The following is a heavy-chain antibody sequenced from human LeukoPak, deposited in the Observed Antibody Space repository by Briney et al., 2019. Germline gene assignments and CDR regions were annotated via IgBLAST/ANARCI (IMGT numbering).Heavy chain of an antibody. Sequence: SETLSLTCTVSGGSICSNSYYWGWIRQPPGKGLEWIGSIYYSGITYYNPSLKSRVTISVDTSKNLFSLKLTSVTAADTAVYYCVGAPAGLYFDYWGQGTLVAVSS. CDR1: GGSICSNSYY. J-gene: IGHJ4*02. V-gene: IGHV4-39*01. CDR2: IYYSGIT. CDR3: VGAPAGLYFDY. D-gene: IGHD6-13*01.